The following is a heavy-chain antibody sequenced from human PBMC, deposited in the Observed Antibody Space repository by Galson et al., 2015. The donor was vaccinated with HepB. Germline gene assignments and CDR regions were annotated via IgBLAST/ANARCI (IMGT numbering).Heavy chain of an antibody. J-gene: IGHJ4*02. CDR1: GDSVSSNSVA. D-gene: IGHD2-8*02. CDR2: TYYRSRWYN. CDR3: ARTDCTGGICARPFDY. V-gene: IGHV6-1*01. Sequence: CAISGDSVSSNSVAWDWIRRSPSRGLVWLARTYYRSRWYNDYAVSVKSRVTINPDTSKNQFSLQLNSVTPEDTTVYYCARTDCTGGICARPFDYWGQGILVTVSS.